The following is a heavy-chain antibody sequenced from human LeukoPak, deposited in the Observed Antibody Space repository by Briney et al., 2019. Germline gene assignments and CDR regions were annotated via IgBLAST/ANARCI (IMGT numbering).Heavy chain of an antibody. CDR3: TRDIGGGFHDY. J-gene: IGHJ4*02. CDR1: GFTFGSHW. V-gene: IGHV3-7*03. Sequence: GGSLRLSCAVSGFTFGSHWMAWFRQAPGKGRKWLTNISPDGRVTNYVDSIKGRFTISRDNSKNSLYLHLNSLRAEDTAFYYCTRDIGGGFHDYWGQGTLITVSS. D-gene: IGHD3-16*01. CDR2: ISPDGRVT.